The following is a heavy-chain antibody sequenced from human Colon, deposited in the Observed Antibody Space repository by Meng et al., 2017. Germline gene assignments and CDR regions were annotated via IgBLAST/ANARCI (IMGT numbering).Heavy chain of an antibody. CDR3: ARGSGTSWLDR. Sequence: ASVKVSCKASGYKFTDYYIHWVRQAPGQGLEWLGWINTKTGDTKYAQRFQYWVTMTRDTSVSTVYMDLSSLTPDDAAVYYCARGSGTSWLDRWGQGTLVTV. V-gene: IGHV1-2*04. J-gene: IGHJ5*02. D-gene: IGHD2-2*01. CDR1: GYKFTDYY. CDR2: INTKTGDT.